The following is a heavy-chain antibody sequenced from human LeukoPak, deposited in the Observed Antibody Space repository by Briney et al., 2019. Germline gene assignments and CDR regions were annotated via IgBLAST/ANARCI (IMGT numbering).Heavy chain of an antibody. D-gene: IGHD2-15*01. CDR2: INHSGST. J-gene: IGHJ3*02. CDR1: GGSFSGYY. Sequence: MPSETLSLTCAVYGGSFSGYYWSWIRQPPGKGLEWIGEINHSGSTNYNPSLKSRVTISVDTSKNQFSLKLSSVTAADTAVYYCARHEVEDAFDIWGQGTMVTVSS. CDR3: ARHEVEDAFDI. V-gene: IGHV4-34*01.